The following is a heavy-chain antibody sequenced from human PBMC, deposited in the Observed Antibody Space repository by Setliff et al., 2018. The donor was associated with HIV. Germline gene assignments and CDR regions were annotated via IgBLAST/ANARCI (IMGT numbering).Heavy chain of an antibody. Sequence: ASVKVSCKASGYSFTGYHMHWVRQAPGQGLEWMGWINPNSGGTNYAQKFQGRVTMTTDTSISTVYMELSSLTSADTAVYYCARDTVKATFSDYWGQGTLVSVSS. J-gene: IGHJ4*02. V-gene: IGHV1-2*02. CDR3: ARDTVKATFSDY. D-gene: IGHD4-17*01. CDR2: INPNSGGT. CDR1: GYSFTGYH.